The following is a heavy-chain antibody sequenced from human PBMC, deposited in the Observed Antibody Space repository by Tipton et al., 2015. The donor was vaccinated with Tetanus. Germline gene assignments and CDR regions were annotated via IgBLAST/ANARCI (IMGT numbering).Heavy chain of an antibody. V-gene: IGHV4-39*01. Sequence: TLSLTCTVSGGSIRGGTXYWGWIRQPPGKGLEWIGSIYESGDTYYIPSLKSRVTISEDTSKNQFSLNLNSMAAADTGVYYCARHQSGYFTPIDYWGQGNLVTVSS. J-gene: IGHJ4*02. D-gene: IGHD3-3*01. CDR1: GGSIRGGTXY. CDR2: IYESGDT. CDR3: ARHQSGYFTPIDY.